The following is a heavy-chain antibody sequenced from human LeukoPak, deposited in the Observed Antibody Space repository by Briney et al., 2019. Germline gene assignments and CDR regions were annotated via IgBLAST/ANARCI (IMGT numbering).Heavy chain of an antibody. D-gene: IGHD3-10*01. Sequence: ASVKVSCKASGGTFISYGISWGRQAPGQGLEGRGGIIPILGRANYAQKFQGRGTITTDEAKSTAYMALSSLRSEDMAVYYCAREGLAGLNYFDYWGQGTLVTVSS. CDR3: AREGLAGLNYFDY. V-gene: IGHV1-69*05. CDR2: IIPILGRA. J-gene: IGHJ4*02. CDR1: GGTFISYG.